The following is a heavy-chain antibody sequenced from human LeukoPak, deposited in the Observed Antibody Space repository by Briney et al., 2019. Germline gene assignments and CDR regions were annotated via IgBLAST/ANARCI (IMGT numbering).Heavy chain of an antibody. J-gene: IGHJ4*01. CDR1: EFNFFSYG. CDR3: ARELPREVTLDY. Sequence: KPGGSLRLSCVASEFNFFSYGMQWVRQAPGKGLVWVSRIFADGSTTSYADSVKGRFTISRDNAKNTLYLQMNSLRAEDTAVYYCARELPREVTLDYWGQGTLVTVSP. D-gene: IGHD2-21*02. CDR2: IFADGSTT. V-gene: IGHV3-74*01.